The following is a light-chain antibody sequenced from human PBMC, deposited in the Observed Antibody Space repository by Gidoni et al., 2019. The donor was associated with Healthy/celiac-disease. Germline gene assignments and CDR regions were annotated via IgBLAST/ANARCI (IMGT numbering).Light chain of an antibody. CDR2: YDS. Sequence: GGNNIGSKRVHWYQQKPGQAPVLVIYYDSDRPSGIPERFSGSNSGNTATLTISGVEAVDEADYYCQVWDSSIDRVVFGGGTKLTVL. V-gene: IGLV3-21*04. CDR1: NIGSKR. J-gene: IGLJ2*01. CDR3: QVWDSSIDRVV.